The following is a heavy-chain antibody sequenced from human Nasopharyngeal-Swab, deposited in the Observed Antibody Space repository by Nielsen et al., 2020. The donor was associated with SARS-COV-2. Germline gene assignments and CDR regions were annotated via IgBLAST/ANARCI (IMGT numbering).Heavy chain of an antibody. V-gene: IGHV3-66*01. D-gene: IGHD3-10*01. J-gene: IGHJ4*02. CDR3: AREFYYRFDY. Sequence: VCQAPGKGLEWVSVMYHDGRTYYTDSVKGRFTISRDNSKNTVYLQMNSLRAEDTAVYYCAREFYYRFDYWGQGTLVTVSS. CDR2: MYHDGRT.